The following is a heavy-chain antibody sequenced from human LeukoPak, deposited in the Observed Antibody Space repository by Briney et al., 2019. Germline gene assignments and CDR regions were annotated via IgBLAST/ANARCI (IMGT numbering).Heavy chain of an antibody. V-gene: IGHV4-39*01. CDR3: ARLWGFDP. J-gene: IGHJ5*02. Sequence: SETLSLTCTVSGGSFNRSGYYWGWIRQPPGKGLEWIGNIYYSGSTYYNPSLKSRVTICVDTSKHQFSLKLSSVTAADTAVYYCARLWGFDPWGQGTLVTVSS. D-gene: IGHD7-27*01. CDR1: GGSFNRSGYY. CDR2: IYYSGST.